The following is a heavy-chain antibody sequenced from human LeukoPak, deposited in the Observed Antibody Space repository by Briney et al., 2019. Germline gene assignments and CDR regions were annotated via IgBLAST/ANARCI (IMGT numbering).Heavy chain of an antibody. CDR3: ARVGQLAFDY. Sequence: SETLSLSCTVSGGSISSSFYYWGWIRQPPGKGLEWIGSIYYSGNTYYNPSLKSRVTISVDTSKNQFSLKLTSVAAADTAVYYCARVGQLAFDYWGQGTLVTVSS. CDR2: IYYSGNT. V-gene: IGHV4-39*07. J-gene: IGHJ4*02. D-gene: IGHD6-13*01. CDR1: GGSISSSFYY.